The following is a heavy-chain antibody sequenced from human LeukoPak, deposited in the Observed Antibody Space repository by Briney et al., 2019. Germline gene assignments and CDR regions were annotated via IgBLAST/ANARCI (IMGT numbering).Heavy chain of an antibody. CDR3: ARDGRFLEWLYSPALDY. CDR2: ISGSGGST. J-gene: IGHJ4*02. V-gene: IGHV3-23*01. D-gene: IGHD3-3*01. CDR1: GFTFSSYA. Sequence: GGSLRLSCAASGFTFSSYAMSWVRQAPGKGLEWVSVISGSGGSTYYADSVKGRFTISRDNAKNSLYLQMNSLRAEDTAVYYCARDGRFLEWLYSPALDYWGQGTLVTVSS.